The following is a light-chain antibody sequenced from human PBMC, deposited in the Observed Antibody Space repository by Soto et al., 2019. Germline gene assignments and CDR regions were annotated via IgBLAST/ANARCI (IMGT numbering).Light chain of an antibody. J-gene: IGKJ4*01. Sequence: IVMKQSPATLSVSQGESATLSCRASQSINSNLAWYQQKPGQAPRLLMFRASIRATGFPARFSGSGSGTEFNITISSLQSEDSAVYYCQPYNNWPRATFGGGTKVDFK. CDR3: QPYNNWPRAT. V-gene: IGKV3-15*01. CDR2: RAS. CDR1: QSINSN.